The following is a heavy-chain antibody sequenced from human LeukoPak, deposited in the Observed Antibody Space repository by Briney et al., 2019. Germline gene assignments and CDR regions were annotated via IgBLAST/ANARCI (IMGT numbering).Heavy chain of an antibody. Sequence: GESLKISCKTSEYSFTNYWIGWVRQTPGKGLEWMGAVYPGDSDTKYSPSFEGQVTISADTSINTAYLQWSSLKASDTAIYFCARHSLSGTPGPLDYWGQGALVTVSS. CDR2: VYPGDSDT. CDR1: EYSFTNYW. D-gene: IGHD1-20*01. V-gene: IGHV5-51*01. CDR3: ARHSLSGTPGPLDY. J-gene: IGHJ4*02.